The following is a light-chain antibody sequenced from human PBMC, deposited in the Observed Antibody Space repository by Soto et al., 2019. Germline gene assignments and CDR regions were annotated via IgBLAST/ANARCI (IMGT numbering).Light chain of an antibody. Sequence: EIVMTQSPLSLPVTPGEPASISCRSSQSLLHSNGYNFLNWYLQKPGQSPQLLIFLGSNRASGVPDRLSGSGSGTDFTLKISRVEAEDVGVYYCMQALQTWTFGQGTKVEIK. CDR1: QSLLHSNGYNF. CDR3: MQALQTWT. J-gene: IGKJ1*01. V-gene: IGKV2-28*01. CDR2: LGS.